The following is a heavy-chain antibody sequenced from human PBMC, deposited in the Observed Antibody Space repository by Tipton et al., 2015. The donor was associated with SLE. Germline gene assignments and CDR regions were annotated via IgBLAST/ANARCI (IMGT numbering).Heavy chain of an antibody. J-gene: IGHJ4*02. V-gene: IGHV3-21*01. Sequence: GSLRLSCAASGFTFSTYSMNWVRQAPGKGLEWVSSISGSSTYMYYADSVKDRFTISRDNSKNTLYLQMNSLRAEDTAVYYCARGPMTTPRGYFDYWGQGTLVTVSS. CDR3: ARGPMTTPRGYFDY. CDR1: GFTFSTYS. D-gene: IGHD4-11*01. CDR2: ISGSSTYM.